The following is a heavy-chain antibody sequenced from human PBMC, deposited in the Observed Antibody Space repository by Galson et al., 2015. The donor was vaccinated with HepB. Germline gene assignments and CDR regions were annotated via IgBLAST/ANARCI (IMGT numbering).Heavy chain of an antibody. CDR1: GYTFISYG. Sequence: SVKDSCTASGYTFISYGISWVRQAPGQGLEWVGWISAYSGNTNYAEKVQGRVTMTTDKSTSTAYLQMRSLRSDDTALYYCAKDPGYGAVVENVDHWGQGTLVTVSS. V-gene: IGHV1-18*04. D-gene: IGHD6-19*01. J-gene: IGHJ4*02. CDR2: ISAYSGNT. CDR3: AKDPGYGAVVENVDH.